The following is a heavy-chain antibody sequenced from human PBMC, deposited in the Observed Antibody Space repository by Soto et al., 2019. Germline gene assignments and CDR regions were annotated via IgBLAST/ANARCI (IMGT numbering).Heavy chain of an antibody. CDR3: ARKLLWFETMYAFDI. CDR1: GYTFTSYY. J-gene: IGHJ3*02. Sequence: ASVKVSCKASGYTFTSYYIHWVRQAPGQGLEWMAIINPSSGTTSYAQKFQGRITMTRDTSTSTVYMELSSLRSEDTAVYYCARKLLWFETMYAFDIWGQGTMVTVSS. CDR2: INPSSGTT. D-gene: IGHD3-10*01. V-gene: IGHV1-46*03.